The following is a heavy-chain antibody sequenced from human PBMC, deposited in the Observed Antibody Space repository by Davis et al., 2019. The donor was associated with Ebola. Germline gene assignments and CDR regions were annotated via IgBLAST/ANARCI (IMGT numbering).Heavy chain of an antibody. CDR3: ARSEIGYSSGWYHHFQH. D-gene: IGHD6-19*01. Sequence: PGGSLRLSCAASGFTFSNYWMSWVRQAPGKGLEWVANIKQDGSEKYYVDSVKGRFTISRDNAKNSLYLQMNSLRAEDTAVYYCARSEIGYSSGWYHHFQHWGQGTLVTVSS. CDR2: IKQDGSEK. J-gene: IGHJ1*01. V-gene: IGHV3-7*03. CDR1: GFTFSNYW.